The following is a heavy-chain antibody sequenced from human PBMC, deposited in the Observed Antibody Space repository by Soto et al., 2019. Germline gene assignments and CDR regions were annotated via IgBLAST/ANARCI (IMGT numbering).Heavy chain of an antibody. V-gene: IGHV3-21*06. J-gene: IGHJ4*02. CDR3: ARDTLRGDFDD. CDR1: GTTFSRSS. CDR2: ISSESTYR. D-gene: IGHD3-16*01. Sequence: HLVESGGGLVKPGGSLRLSCVASGTTFSRSSMHWVRQAPGKGLEWVSSISSESTYRYYADSPEGRFTVSRDNAKNSLFLQMDNLRVEDTAVYYCARDTLRGDFDDWGQGTLVTVSS.